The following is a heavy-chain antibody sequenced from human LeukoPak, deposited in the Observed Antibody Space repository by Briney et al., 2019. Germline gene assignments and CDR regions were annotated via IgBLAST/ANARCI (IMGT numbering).Heavy chain of an antibody. CDR2: IYHSGST. J-gene: IGHJ6*03. D-gene: IGHD5-18*01. CDR3: ARNGYSYGYYMDV. CDR1: GFTFSSYGM. V-gene: IGHV4-4*02. Sequence: GSLRLSCAASGFTFSSYGMNWVRQPPGKGLEWIGEIYHSGSTNYNPSLKSRVAISVDKSKNQFSLKLSSVTAADTAVYYCARNGYSYGYYMDVWGKGTTVTVSS.